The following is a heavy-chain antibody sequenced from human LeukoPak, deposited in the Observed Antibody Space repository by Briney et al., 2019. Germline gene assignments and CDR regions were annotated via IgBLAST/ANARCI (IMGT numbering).Heavy chain of an antibody. D-gene: IGHD3-3*01. V-gene: IGHV3-23*01. CDR3: AKAPKYYDFWSGMDV. J-gene: IGHJ6*04. Sequence: GSLRLSCAASGFTFSSYAMSWVRQAPGKGLEWVSAISGSGGSTYYADSVKGRFTISRDNSKNTLYLQMNSLRAEDTAVYYCAKAPKYYDFWSGMDVWGKGTTVTVSS. CDR1: GFTFSSYA. CDR2: ISGSGGST.